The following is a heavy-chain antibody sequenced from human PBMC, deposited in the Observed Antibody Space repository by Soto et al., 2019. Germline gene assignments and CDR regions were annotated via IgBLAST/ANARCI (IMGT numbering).Heavy chain of an antibody. CDR1: GASISSYY. Sequence: QVQLQESGPGLVKPSETLSLTCTVSGASISSYYWSWIRQPPGKGLDWIGYIHYSGSINYNPSLKSRVIISIDTSKNQFSLNLSSVTAADTAVYYCARHSQNGPPLCFGELLSWGQGTLVTVSS. D-gene: IGHD3-10*01. CDR3: ARHSQNGPPLCFGELLS. V-gene: IGHV4-59*01. CDR2: IHYSGSI. J-gene: IGHJ4*02.